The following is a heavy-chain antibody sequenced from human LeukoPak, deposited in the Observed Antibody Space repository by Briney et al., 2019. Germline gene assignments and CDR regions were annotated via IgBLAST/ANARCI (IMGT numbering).Heavy chain of an antibody. CDR2: ISGTGGTT. J-gene: IGHJ4*02. CDR3: AKVQDGSGSYYPNFDY. CDR1: GFTFSNYA. Sequence: GGSLRLSCAAAGFTFSNYAMTWVRQASGKGLEWVSGISGTGGTTYYADSVKGRFTISRDNSKNRLYLQMNSLRAEDTAVYYCAKVQDGSGSYYPNFDYWGQGTLVTVSS. D-gene: IGHD3-10*01. V-gene: IGHV3-23*01.